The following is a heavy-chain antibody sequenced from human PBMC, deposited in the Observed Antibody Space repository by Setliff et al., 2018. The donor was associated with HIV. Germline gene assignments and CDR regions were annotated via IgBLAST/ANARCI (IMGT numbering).Heavy chain of an antibody. J-gene: IGHJ3*02. CDR2: IGTAGDT. D-gene: IGHD2-21*02. CDR1: GFTFSSYD. Sequence: PGGSLRLSCAASGFTFSSYDMHWVRQATGKGLEWVSAIGTAGDTYYPGSVKGRFTISRENAKNSLYLQMNSLRAGDTAVYYCARSPGFVYCGGDCYHDAFDIWGQGTMVTVSS. CDR3: ARSPGFVYCGGDCYHDAFDI. V-gene: IGHV3-13*01.